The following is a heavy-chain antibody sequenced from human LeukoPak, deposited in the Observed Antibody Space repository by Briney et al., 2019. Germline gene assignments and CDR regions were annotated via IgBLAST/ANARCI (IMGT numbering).Heavy chain of an antibody. V-gene: IGHV3-53*01. CDR3: AREDDWNYEDY. Sequence: GGSLRLSCAASGFTVSSNYMSWVRQAPGKGLEWVSVIYSGGSTYYADSVKGRFTISRDNSKNTLYLQMNSLRAEDTAIYFCAREDDWNYEDYWGQGTLVTVSS. J-gene: IGHJ4*02. CDR1: GFTVSSNY. D-gene: IGHD1-7*01. CDR2: IYSGGST.